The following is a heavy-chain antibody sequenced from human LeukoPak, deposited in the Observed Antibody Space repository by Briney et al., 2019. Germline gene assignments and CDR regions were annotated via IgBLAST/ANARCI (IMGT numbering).Heavy chain of an antibody. Sequence: SETLSLTCTVSGGSISSSSYYWGWIRRPPGKGLEWIGSIYYSGSTYYNPSLKSRVTISVDTSKNQFSLKLSSVTAADTAVYYCARRGYDSSGYYDYWGQGTLVTVSS. CDR3: ARRGYDSSGYYDY. CDR1: GGSISSSSYY. CDR2: IYYSGST. D-gene: IGHD3-22*01. J-gene: IGHJ4*02. V-gene: IGHV4-39*01.